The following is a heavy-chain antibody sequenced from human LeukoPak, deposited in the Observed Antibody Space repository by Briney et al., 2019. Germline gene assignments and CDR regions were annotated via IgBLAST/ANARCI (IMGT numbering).Heavy chain of an antibody. CDR2: ISTNGHNA. V-gene: IGHV3-23*01. CDR3: AKGHTGYFFTIDY. J-gene: IGHJ4*02. CDR1: VFTFSTYG. Sequence: GGSLRLSCAASVFTFSTYGMGSVRQAPGKGPEGVAAISTNGHNAYYPDSVKGRFTISRDNSENTLYLQMNTLRAEDTAVYYCAKGHTGYFFTIDYWGQGTLVTVSS. D-gene: IGHD5-18*01.